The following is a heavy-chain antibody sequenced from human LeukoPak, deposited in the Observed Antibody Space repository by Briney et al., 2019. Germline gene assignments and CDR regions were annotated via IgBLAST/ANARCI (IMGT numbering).Heavy chain of an antibody. CDR3: VACRDNSCYSETFGF. J-gene: IGHJ3*01. CDR1: GGSISSSSYY. Sequence: SETLSLTCTVSGGSISSSSYYWGWIRQPPGKGLEWIGSIYYSGSTYYNPSLKSRVTISVDTSKDQFSLKLSSVTAADTAVYYCVACRDNSCYSETFGFWGQGTTVIVSS. CDR2: IYYSGST. D-gene: IGHD2-15*01. V-gene: IGHV4-39*01.